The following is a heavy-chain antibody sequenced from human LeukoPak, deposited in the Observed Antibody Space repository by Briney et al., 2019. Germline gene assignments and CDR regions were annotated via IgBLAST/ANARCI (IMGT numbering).Heavy chain of an antibody. CDR2: IGTAGDT. CDR1: GFTSSSYD. D-gene: IGHD2-8*01. V-gene: IGHV3-13*01. Sequence: GGSLRLSCAASGFTSSSYDMHWVRHATGKGLEWVSAIGTAGDTYYPGSVKGRFTISRENAKNSLYLQMNSLRAGDTAVYYCARGMGHWFDPWGQGTLVTVSS. CDR3: ARGMGHWFDP. J-gene: IGHJ5*02.